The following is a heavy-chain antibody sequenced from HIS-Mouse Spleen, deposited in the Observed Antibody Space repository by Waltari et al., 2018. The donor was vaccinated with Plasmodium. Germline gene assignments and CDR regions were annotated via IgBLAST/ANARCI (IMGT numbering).Heavy chain of an antibody. CDR3: ASSGSGSYYY. V-gene: IGHV4-34*01. D-gene: IGHD3-10*01. J-gene: IGHJ4*02. Sequence: QVQLQQWGAGLLKPSETLSLTCAVYGGSFSGYYWSWIRQPPGKGLEWIGEINHSGSTNDNPSLKRRVTISVEPSKNQFSLKLSSVTAADTAVYYCASSGSGSYYYWGQGTLVTVSS. CDR2: INHSGST. CDR1: GGSFSGYY.